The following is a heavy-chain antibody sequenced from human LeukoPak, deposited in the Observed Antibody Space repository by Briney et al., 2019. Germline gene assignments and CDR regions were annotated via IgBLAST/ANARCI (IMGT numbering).Heavy chain of an antibody. CDR3: ARGRLGELWLDRLSFEY. J-gene: IGHJ4*02. CDR1: GYSVSSNSSA. CDR2: TYYRSKWYN. D-gene: IGHD3-16*01. V-gene: IGHV6-1*01. Sequence: SQTLSLTCAISGYSVSSNSSASNWIRQSPSRGLEWLGRTYYRSKWYNDYAVSVKSRITINPDTSKNQFSLQLNSVTPEDTAVYYCARGRLGELWLDRLSFEYWGQGTLVTVSS.